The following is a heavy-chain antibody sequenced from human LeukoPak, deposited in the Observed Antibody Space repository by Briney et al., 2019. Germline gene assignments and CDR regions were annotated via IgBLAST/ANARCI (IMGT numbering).Heavy chain of an antibody. V-gene: IGHV3-23*01. D-gene: IGHD2-2*01. CDR3: AKNIRDQLLCGFTY. CDR1: GFTFEASA. Sequence: GGSLRLSCAASGFTFEASAMSWLRQAPGKGLEWVAVITGGGESTYYADSVKGRFTISRDNSKKTLFLQVNGLRAEDTAVYFCAKNIRDQLLCGFTYWGQGIVVTVSS. J-gene: IGHJ4*02. CDR2: ITGGGEST.